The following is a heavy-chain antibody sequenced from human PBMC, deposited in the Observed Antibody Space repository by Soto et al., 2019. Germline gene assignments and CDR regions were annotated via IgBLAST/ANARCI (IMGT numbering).Heavy chain of an antibody. CDR3: ARPYYYDSSGYYSLDY. V-gene: IGHV1-69*13. J-gene: IGHJ4*02. D-gene: IGHD3-22*01. CDR2: IVPIFGTA. CDR1: GGTFSSYA. Sequence: SVKVSCKASGGTFSSYAISWGRQAPGQGLEWMGGIVPIFGTANYAQKFQGRVTITADESTSTAYMELSSLRSEDTAVYYCARPYYYDSSGYYSLDYWGQGTLVTVSS.